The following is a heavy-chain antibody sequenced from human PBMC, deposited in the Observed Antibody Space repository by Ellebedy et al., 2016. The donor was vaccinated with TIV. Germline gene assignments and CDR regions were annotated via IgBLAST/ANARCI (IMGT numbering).Heavy chain of an antibody. CDR3: ARCYFASGSYYAPPSLLDY. Sequence: GESLKISCAASGFTFSSYWMSWVRQAPGKGLEWVANIKEDGSEKYYVDSVKGRFTISRDNSKNTLYLQMNSLRDEDTAVYYCARCYFASGSYYAPPSLLDYWGQGTLVTVSS. D-gene: IGHD3-10*01. CDR1: GFTFSSYW. CDR2: IKEDGSEK. V-gene: IGHV3-7*01. J-gene: IGHJ4*02.